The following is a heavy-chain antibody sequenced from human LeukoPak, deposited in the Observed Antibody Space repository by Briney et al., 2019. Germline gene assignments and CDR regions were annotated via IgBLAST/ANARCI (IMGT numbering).Heavy chain of an antibody. D-gene: IGHD4-23*01. V-gene: IGHV5-10-1*01. Sequence: GESLKISCKGSGYSFTSYWISWVRQMPGKGLEWMGRIDPSDSYTNYSPSFQGHVTISADKSISTAYLQWSSLKASDTAMYYCARQTVVTNDAFDIWDQGTMVTVSS. CDR2: IDPSDSYT. CDR1: GYSFTSYW. J-gene: IGHJ3*02. CDR3: ARQTVVTNDAFDI.